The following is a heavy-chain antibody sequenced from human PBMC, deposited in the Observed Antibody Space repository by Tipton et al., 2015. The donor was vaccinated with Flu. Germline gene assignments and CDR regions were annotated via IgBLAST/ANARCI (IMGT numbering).Heavy chain of an antibody. CDR3: ARGAGEEQDYYYYMDV. CDR1: GGSISSSSYY. V-gene: IGHV4-39*01. CDR2: IYYSGST. D-gene: IGHD3-10*01. Sequence: TLSLTCTVSGGSISSSSYYWGWIRQPPGKGLEWIGSIYYSGSTYYNPSLKSRVTISVDTSKNQFSLKLSSVTAADTAVYYCARGAGEEQDYYYYMDVWGKGTTVTVSS. J-gene: IGHJ6*03.